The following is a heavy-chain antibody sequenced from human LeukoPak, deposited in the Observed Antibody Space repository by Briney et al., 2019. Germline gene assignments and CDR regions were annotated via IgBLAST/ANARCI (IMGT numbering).Heavy chain of an antibody. D-gene: IGHD3-3*01. CDR2: IYYSGST. Sequence: SETLSLTCTVSGGSISSYYWSWIRQPPGQGLEWIGYIYYSGSTNYNPSLKSRVTISVDTSKNQFSLKLSSVTAADTAVYYCARKAGVVSRAFDYWGQGTLVTVSS. CDR1: GGSISSYY. CDR3: ARKAGVVSRAFDY. J-gene: IGHJ4*02. V-gene: IGHV4-59*01.